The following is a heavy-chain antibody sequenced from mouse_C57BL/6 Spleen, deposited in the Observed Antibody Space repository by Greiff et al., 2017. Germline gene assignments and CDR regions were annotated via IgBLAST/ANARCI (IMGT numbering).Heavy chain of an antibody. CDR2: IYPGDGDT. Sequence: QVQLQQSGPELVKPGASVKISCKASGYAFSSSWMNWVKQRPGKGLEWIGRIYPGDGDTNYNGKFKGKATLTADKSSSTAYMQLSSLTSEDSAVYFCSRGGITTVVRYVDVWGTGTTVTVSS. V-gene: IGHV1-82*01. D-gene: IGHD1-1*01. CDR1: GYAFSSSW. CDR3: SRGGITTVVRYVDV. J-gene: IGHJ1*03.